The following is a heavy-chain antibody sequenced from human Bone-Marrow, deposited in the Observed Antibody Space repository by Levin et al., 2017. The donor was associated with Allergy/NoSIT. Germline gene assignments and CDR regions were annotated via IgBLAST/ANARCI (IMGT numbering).Heavy chain of an antibody. V-gene: IGHV3-33*05. CDR3: ARDVTGSYDF. J-gene: IGHJ4*02. D-gene: IGHD1-26*01. CDR1: GFALSGYG. Sequence: GGSLRLSCAASGFALSGYGIHWVRQAPVKGLEWVAVISHDENFKSYADSVKGRFTISRDSSSNTLYLQMNNLRDEDTATYYCARDVTGSYDFWGQGTLVTVSS. CDR2: ISHDENFK.